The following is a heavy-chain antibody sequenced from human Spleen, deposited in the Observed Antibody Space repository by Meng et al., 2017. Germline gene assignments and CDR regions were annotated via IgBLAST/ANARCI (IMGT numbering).Heavy chain of an antibody. Sequence: GQLHESCPGRVMPAETLSLTCPFSFGSVNIGSHFCGWIQQPPWRGLEWIAYIYYSGGTNYNPSLKSRVTISIDASKNQFSLNMNSVTAADTAVYYCARNYDYWGQGTLVTVSS. CDR2: IYYSGGT. CDR3: ARNYDY. J-gene: IGHJ4*02. CDR1: FGSVNIGSHF. V-gene: IGHV4-61*01. D-gene: IGHD5-24*01.